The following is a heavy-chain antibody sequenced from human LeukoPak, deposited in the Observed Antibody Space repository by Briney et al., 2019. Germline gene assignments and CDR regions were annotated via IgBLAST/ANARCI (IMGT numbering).Heavy chain of an antibody. CDR2: ITSSSSTI. Sequence: GGSLRLSCAASGFTFSTYTMNWVRQAPGKGLEWVSYITSSSSTIQYADSVKGRFTISRDNAKNSLYLQMNSLRAEDTAVYYCVRDGFWDYGDYKADYWGQGTLVTVSS. CDR3: VRDGFWDYGDYKADY. J-gene: IGHJ4*02. V-gene: IGHV3-48*01. D-gene: IGHD4-17*01. CDR1: GFTFSTYT.